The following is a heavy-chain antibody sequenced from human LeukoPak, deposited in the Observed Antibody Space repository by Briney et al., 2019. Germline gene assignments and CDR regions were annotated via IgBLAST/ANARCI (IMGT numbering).Heavy chain of an antibody. CDR3: ARDNGSSWYNY. CDR2: ISSSSSYI. Sequence: GGSLRLSCAASGFTFSNYNMNWVRQAPGKGLEWVSSISSSSSYIYYADSVKGRFTISRDSSKNTLYLQMNSLRAEDTAVYYCARDNGSSWYNYWGQGTLVTVSS. CDR1: GFTFSNYN. J-gene: IGHJ4*02. V-gene: IGHV3-21*04. D-gene: IGHD6-13*01.